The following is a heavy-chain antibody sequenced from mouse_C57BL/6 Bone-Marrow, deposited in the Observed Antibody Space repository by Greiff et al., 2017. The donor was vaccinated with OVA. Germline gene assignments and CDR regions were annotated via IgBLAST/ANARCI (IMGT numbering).Heavy chain of an antibody. CDR2: IYPGSGNT. V-gene: IGHV1-76*01. CDR3: ARSYPPPRDYFDY. J-gene: IGHJ2*01. CDR1: GYTFTDYY. Sequence: QVQLQQSGAELVRPGASVKLSCKASGYTFTDYYINWVKQRPGQGLEWIARIYPGSGNTYYNEKFKGKATLTAEKSSSTAYMQLSSLTSEDSAGYFWARSYPPPRDYFDYWGQGTTLTVSS.